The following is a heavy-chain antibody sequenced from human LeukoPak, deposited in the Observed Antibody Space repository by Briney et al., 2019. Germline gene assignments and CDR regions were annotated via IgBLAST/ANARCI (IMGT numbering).Heavy chain of an antibody. CDR2: IYYSGCT. CDR1: GGSISSYY. CDR3: ARLGSVIANFDY. V-gene: IGHV4-59*08. D-gene: IGHD3-3*01. Sequence: SETLSLTCTVSGGSISSYYWSWIRQPPGKGLEWIGYIYYSGCTNYNPSLKSRVTISVDTSKNQFSLKLSSVTAADTAVYYCARLGSVIANFDYWGQGTLVTVSS. J-gene: IGHJ4*02.